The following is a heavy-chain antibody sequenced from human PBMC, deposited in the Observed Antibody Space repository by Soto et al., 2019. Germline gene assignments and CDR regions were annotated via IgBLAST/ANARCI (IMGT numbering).Heavy chain of an antibody. CDR2: IYYSGST. Sequence: PSETLSLTCTVSGGSISSGDYYWSWIRQPPGKGLEWIGYIYYSGSTYYNPSLKSRVTISVDTSKNQFSLKLSSVTAADTAVYYCARAVGSGWFDYYYGMDVWAKGPRSPSP. CDR1: GGSISSGDYY. CDR3: ARAVGSGWFDYYYGMDV. V-gene: IGHV4-30-4*01. J-gene: IGHJ6*02. D-gene: IGHD6-19*01.